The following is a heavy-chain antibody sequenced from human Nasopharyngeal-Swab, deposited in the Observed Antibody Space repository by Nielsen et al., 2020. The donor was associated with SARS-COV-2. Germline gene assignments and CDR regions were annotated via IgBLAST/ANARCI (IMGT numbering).Heavy chain of an antibody. D-gene: IGHD6-6*01. CDR2: IYHSGST. Sequence: WIRQPPGKGLEWIGEIYHSGSTNYNPSLKSRVTISVDKSKNQFSLKLSSVTAADTAVYYCASQIAARFDYWGQGTLGTVSS. J-gene: IGHJ4*02. V-gene: IGHV4-4*02. CDR3: ASQIAARFDY.